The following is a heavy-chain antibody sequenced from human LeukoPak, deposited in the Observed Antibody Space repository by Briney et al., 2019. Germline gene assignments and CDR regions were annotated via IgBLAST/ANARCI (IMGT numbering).Heavy chain of an antibody. Sequence: GASVKVSCKASGYTFTGYYIHWVRQAPGQGLEWMGWINPNSGDTNYAQKFQGEVTMTRDTSISTAYMELSRLRSDDTAVYYCARDSSGWYWFDPWGQGTLVTVSS. J-gene: IGHJ5*02. D-gene: IGHD6-19*01. CDR1: GYTFTGYY. V-gene: IGHV1-2*02. CDR2: INPNSGDT. CDR3: ARDSSGWYWFDP.